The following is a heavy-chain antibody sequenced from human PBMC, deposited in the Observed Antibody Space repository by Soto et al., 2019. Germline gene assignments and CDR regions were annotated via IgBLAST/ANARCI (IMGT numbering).Heavy chain of an antibody. CDR1: CGSISSGGYY. V-gene: IGHV4-31*03. D-gene: IGHD1-7*01. CDR3: ARENWNYGYYFDY. Sequence: SETLSLTCTVSCGSISSGGYYWSWIRQHPGKGLEWIGYIYYSGSTYYNPSLKSRVTISVDTSKNQFSLKLSSVTAADTAVYYCARENWNYGYYFDYWGQGTLVTVSS. J-gene: IGHJ4*02. CDR2: IYYSGST.